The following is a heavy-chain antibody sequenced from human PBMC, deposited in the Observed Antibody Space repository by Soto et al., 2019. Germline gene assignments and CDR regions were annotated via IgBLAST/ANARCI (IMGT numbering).Heavy chain of an antibody. V-gene: IGHV4-59*08. CDR2: VYYTGST. J-gene: IGHJ5*02. CDR3: ARQPTTGDTDLWFDP. D-gene: IGHD2-21*01. Sequence: SETLSLTCTVSGGSISNFYWSWIRQPPGKGLEWIGYVYYTGSTSYNPSLKRRVTFSADSSRGQFSLRLNSVTAADTAVYYCARQPTTGDTDLWFDPWGQGTLVTVSS. CDR1: GGSISNFY.